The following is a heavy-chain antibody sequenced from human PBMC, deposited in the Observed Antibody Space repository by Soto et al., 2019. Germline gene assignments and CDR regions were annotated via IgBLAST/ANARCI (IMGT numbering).Heavy chain of an antibody. Sequence: SETLSLTCTVSGDSISNSYLSWIRQPPWRGLEWIGYIYDSGSTTYNPSLDNRVTISVDTSKNQFSLKLSSVTAADTAVYYCVLSAYIPAPHASWGRGSLDTASS. D-gene: IGHD6-6*01. CDR3: VLSAYIPAPHAS. J-gene: IGHJ5*01. V-gene: IGHV4-59*01. CDR1: GDSISNSY. CDR2: IYDSGST.